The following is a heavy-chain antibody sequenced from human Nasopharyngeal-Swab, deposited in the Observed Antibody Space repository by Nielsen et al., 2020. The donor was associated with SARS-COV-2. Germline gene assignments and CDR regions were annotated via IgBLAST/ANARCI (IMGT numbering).Heavy chain of an antibody. Sequence: SETLSLTCAVYGASITDYHLSWIRQAPGKGLEWVGEMKPSGRTNYNPSLKSRVTISVDTSNNHFFLRLSSVTAADTAVYYCAGHPADFDYWGQGALVTVSS. V-gene: IGHV4-34*01. J-gene: IGHJ4*02. CDR1: GASITDYH. CDR3: AGHPADFDY. D-gene: IGHD6-25*01. CDR2: MKPSGRT.